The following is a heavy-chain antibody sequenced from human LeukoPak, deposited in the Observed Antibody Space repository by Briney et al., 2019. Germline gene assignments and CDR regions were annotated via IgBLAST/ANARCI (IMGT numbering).Heavy chain of an antibody. CDR3: ARGRDSSGYNDAFDI. Sequence: PGGSLRLSCAASGFTFDDYGMSWVRQAPGKGLEWVSGINWNGGSTGYADSVKGRFTISRDNAKNSLYLQMNSLRAEDTALYYCARGRDSSGYNDAFDIWGQGTMVTVSS. CDR1: GFTFDDYG. V-gene: IGHV3-20*04. CDR2: INWNGGST. J-gene: IGHJ3*02. D-gene: IGHD3-22*01.